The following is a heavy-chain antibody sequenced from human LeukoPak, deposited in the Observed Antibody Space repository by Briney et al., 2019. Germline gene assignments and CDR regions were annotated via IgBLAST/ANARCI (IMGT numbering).Heavy chain of an antibody. V-gene: IGHV3-21*01. D-gene: IGHD3-22*01. J-gene: IGHJ4*02. Sequence: GGSLRLSCAASGFTFSSYSMNWVRQAPGKGPEWVSSISSSSSYIYYADSVKGRFTISRDNAKNSLYLQMNSLRAEDTAVYYCARGHYYDSSGYSVLDYWGQGTLVTVSS. CDR2: ISSSSSYI. CDR1: GFTFSSYS. CDR3: ARGHYYDSSGYSVLDY.